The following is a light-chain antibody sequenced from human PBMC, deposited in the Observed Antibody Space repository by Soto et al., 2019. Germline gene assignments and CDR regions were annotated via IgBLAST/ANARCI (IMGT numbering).Light chain of an antibody. V-gene: IGLV2-8*01. Sequence: QSALTQPASASGSPGQSVTISCAGTINDVGGYNYVSWYQQHPGKVPQLMIYQVTKRPSGVPDRFSASKSDTTASLTISGLQAEDEGDYYWMSYTGGNRFVFGTGTKLTVL. CDR3: MSYTGGNRFV. J-gene: IGLJ1*01. CDR2: QVT. CDR1: INDVGGYNY.